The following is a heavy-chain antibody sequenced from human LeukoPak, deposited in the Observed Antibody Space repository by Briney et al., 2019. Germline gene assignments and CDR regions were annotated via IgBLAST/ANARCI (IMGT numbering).Heavy chain of an antibody. D-gene: IGHD2-2*01. CDR1: GFTFSSYA. V-gene: IGHV3-23*01. CDR3: AKDSDIVVVPAASYYYDAFDI. Sequence: PGGSLRLSCAASGFTFSSYAMSWVRQAPGKGLEWVSAISGSGGSTYYADSVKGRFTISRDNSKNTLYLQMNSLRAEDTAVYYCAKDSDIVVVPAASYYYDAFDIWGQGTMVTVSS. J-gene: IGHJ3*02. CDR2: ISGSGGST.